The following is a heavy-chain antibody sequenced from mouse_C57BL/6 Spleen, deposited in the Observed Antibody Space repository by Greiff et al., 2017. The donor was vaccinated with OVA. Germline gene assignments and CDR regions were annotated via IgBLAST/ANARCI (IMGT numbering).Heavy chain of an antibody. D-gene: IGHD2-3*01. CDR1: GYSFTSYY. CDR3: ARWLLRKAMDY. Sequence: VMLVESGPELVKPGASVKISCKASGYSFTSYYIHWVKQRPGQGLEWIGWIYPGSGNTKYNAKFKGKATLTADTSSSTADMQLSSLTSEDSAVYYCARWLLRKAMDYWGQGTSVTVSS. J-gene: IGHJ4*01. V-gene: IGHV1-66*01. CDR2: IYPGSGNT.